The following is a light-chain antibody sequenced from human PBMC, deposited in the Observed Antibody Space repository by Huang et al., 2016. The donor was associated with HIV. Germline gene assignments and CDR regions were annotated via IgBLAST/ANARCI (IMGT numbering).Light chain of an antibody. J-gene: IGKJ2*01. V-gene: IGKV2-28*01. CDR1: QSILHSNGYNY. CDR3: MQAQQTPYT. CDR2: MGS. Sequence: DIVMTQSPLSLAVTPGEPASISCRSSQSILHSNGYNYLDWYVQKPGQSPQLLIYMGSNLAAGVPDRIRGGGSGVEFTLKISRVEAEDVGVYYCMQAQQTPYTFGPGTKLEIK.